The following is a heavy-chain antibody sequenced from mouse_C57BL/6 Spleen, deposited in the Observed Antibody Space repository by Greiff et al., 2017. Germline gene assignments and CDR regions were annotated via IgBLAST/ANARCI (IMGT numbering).Heavy chain of an antibody. CDR2: IYSGSGGT. D-gene: IGHD4-1*01. CDR1: GYTFSSYW. V-gene: IGHV1-55*01. J-gene: IGHJ2*01. Sequence: QVQLQQPGAELVKPGASVKMSCKASGYTFSSYWITWVTQRPGQGLEWIGDIYSGSGGTNYDEKFKSKATLTVDTSSSTDNMQLSSLPSEDSAVYYWARNWDGCVDYWGQGTTRTVSS. CDR3: ARNWDGCVDY.